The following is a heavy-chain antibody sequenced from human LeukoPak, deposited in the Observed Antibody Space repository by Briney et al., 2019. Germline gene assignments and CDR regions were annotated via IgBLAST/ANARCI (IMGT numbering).Heavy chain of an antibody. Sequence: GGSLRLSCAASGFTFSSYAMHWVRQAPGKGLEWVATISYDGDHKYYADSLKGRFTISRDNSKSTLYLQMNSLRAEDTAVYYCARQQLGYYMDVWGKGTTVTVSS. CDR3: ARQQLGYYMDV. D-gene: IGHD6-13*01. CDR2: ISYDGDHK. J-gene: IGHJ6*03. V-gene: IGHV3-30-3*01. CDR1: GFTFSSYA.